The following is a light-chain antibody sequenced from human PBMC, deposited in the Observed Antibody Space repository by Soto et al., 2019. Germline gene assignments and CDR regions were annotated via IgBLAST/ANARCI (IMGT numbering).Light chain of an antibody. V-gene: IGLV2-14*03. CDR1: SSDIGAYNY. Sequence: QSALTQPASVSGSLGQSITISCTGTSSDIGAYNYVGWYQQHPGQAPKLMTYDVNNRPSGVSDRFSASKSGNTASLTIAWLQAEDEADYYCSSYTSSNTVVFGGGTKVTVL. CDR3: SSYTSSNTVV. J-gene: IGLJ3*02. CDR2: DVN.